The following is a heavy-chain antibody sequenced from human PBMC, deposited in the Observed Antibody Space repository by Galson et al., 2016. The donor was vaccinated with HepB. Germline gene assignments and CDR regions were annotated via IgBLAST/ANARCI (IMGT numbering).Heavy chain of an antibody. CDR1: GFSISTFA. CDR2: IDYSGTVP. Sequence: SLRLSCAASGFSISTFAMGWVRLAPGRGLEWVSSIDYSGTVPYDAASVKGRFTISRDNSKNTLYLQMNRLRAEDTAVYFCARYVAGPLFYNLDVWGQGTTVTVSS. CDR3: ARYVAGPLFYNLDV. J-gene: IGHJ6*02. V-gene: IGHV3-23*01. D-gene: IGHD6-19*01.